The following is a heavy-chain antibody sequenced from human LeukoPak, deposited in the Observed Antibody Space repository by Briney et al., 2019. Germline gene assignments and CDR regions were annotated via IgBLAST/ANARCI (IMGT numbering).Heavy chain of an antibody. CDR2: IYPGDSDT. CDR1: GYSFTSYW. V-gene: IGHV5-51*01. D-gene: IGHD2-15*01. J-gene: IGHJ4*02. Sequence: GESLKISCKGSGYSFTSYWIGWVRQMPGKGLEWMGIIYPGDSDTRYSSSFQGQVTISADKSISTAYLQWSSLKASDTAMYYCARLETCSGGSCYPYYFDYWGQGTLVTVSS. CDR3: ARLETCSGGSCYPYYFDY.